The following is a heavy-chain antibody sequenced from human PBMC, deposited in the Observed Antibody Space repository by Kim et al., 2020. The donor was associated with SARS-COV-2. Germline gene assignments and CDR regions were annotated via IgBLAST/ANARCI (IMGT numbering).Heavy chain of an antibody. Sequence: GGSLRLSCAASGFTFSSYGMHWVRQAPGKGLEWVALIWYDGSNKYYADSVKGRFTISRDNSKNTLYLQMNSLRAEDTAVYYCKRDRPTSGWYEYDYWGQGALVTVSS. CDR3: KRDRPTSGWYEYDY. D-gene: IGHD6-19*01. J-gene: IGHJ4*02. CDR1: GFTFSSYG. CDR2: IWYDGSNK. V-gene: IGHV3-33*01.